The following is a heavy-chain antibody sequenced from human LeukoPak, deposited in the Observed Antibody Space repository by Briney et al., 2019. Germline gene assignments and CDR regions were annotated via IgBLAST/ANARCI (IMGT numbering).Heavy chain of an antibody. CDR3: ARDRNYYGSGSYYDY. CDR2: ISSSSSTI. J-gene: IGHJ4*02. CDR1: GFTFSSYS. D-gene: IGHD3-10*01. Sequence: GGSLRLSCAASGFTFSSYSMNWVRQAPGKGLEWVAYISSSSSTIYYADSVKGRFTISRDSAKNSLYLQMNSLRAEDTAVYYCARDRNYYGSGSYYDYWGQGTLVTVSS. V-gene: IGHV3-48*04.